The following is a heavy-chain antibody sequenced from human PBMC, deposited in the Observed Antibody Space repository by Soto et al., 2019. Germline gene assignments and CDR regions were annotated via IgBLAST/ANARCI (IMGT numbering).Heavy chain of an antibody. V-gene: IGHV5-10-1*01. CDR2: IDPSDSYT. CDR3: ARRRTSDRGYYGMDV. Sequence: GESLKISCKGSGYSFTSNWISWVLQMPWKGLEWMGRIDPSDSYTNYSPSFQGHVTISVDKSISTAYLQWSSLKASDTAMYYCARRRTSDRGYYGMDVWGQGTTVTVSS. CDR1: GYSFTSNW. D-gene: IGHD2-2*01. J-gene: IGHJ6*02.